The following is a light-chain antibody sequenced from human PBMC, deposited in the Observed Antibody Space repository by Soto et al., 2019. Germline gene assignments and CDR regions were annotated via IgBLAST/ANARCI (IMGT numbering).Light chain of an antibody. J-gene: IGLJ1*01. CDR1: SSDVGGYNY. V-gene: IGLV2-14*01. Sequence: ALTQPASVSGSPGQSITISCTGTSSDVGGYNYVSWYQQHPGKAPKLMIYDVSNRPSGVSNRFSGSKSGNTASLTISGLQAEDEADYYCSSFTSSITFVFGTGTKLTVL. CDR2: DVS. CDR3: SSFTSSITFV.